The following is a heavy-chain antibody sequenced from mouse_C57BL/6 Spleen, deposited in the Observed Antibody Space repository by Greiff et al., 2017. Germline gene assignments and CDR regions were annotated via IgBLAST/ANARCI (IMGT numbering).Heavy chain of an antibody. CDR3: TRDGYWYAMDY. V-gene: IGHV5-9-1*02. J-gene: IGHJ4*01. Sequence: EVKLVESGEGLVKPGGSLKLSCAASGFTFSSYAMSWVRQTPEKRLEWVAYISSGGDYIYYADTVKGRFTISRDNARNTLYLQMSSLKSEDTAMYYCTRDGYWYAMDYWGQGTSVTVSS. CDR2: ISSGGDYI. CDR1: GFTFSSYA. D-gene: IGHD2-14*01.